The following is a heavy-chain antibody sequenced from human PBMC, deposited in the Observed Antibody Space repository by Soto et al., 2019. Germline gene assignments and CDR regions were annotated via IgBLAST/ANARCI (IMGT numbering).Heavy chain of an antibody. CDR3: AKDSVRAVAGYFDY. J-gene: IGHJ4*02. D-gene: IGHD6-19*01. V-gene: IGHV3-30*18. CDR2: ISYDGSNK. CDR1: GFTFSSYA. Sequence: VQLLESGGGLVQPGGSLRLSCAASGFTFSSYAMSWVRQAPGKGLEWVAVISYDGSNKYYADSVKGRFTISRDNSKNTLYLQMNSLRAEDTAVYYCAKDSVRAVAGYFDYWGQGTLVTVSS.